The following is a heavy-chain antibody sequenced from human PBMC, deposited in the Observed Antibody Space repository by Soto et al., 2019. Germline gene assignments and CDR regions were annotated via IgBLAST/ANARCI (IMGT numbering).Heavy chain of an antibody. J-gene: IGHJ2*01. CDR3: ARVVTHWYFDL. CDR2: ICYSGST. D-gene: IGHD2-21*02. V-gene: IGHV4-39*01. Sequence: QLQLQESGPGLVKPSETLSLTCTVSGGSISSSSYYWGWIRQPPGKGLEWIGSICYSGSTYYNPSLKSRVTISVDTSKNQFSLKLSSVTAADTAVYYCARVVTHWYFDLWGRGTLVTVSS. CDR1: GGSISSSSYY.